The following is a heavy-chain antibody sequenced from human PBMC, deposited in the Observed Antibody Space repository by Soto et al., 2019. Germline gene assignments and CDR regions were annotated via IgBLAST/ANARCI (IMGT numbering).Heavy chain of an antibody. CDR3: ASSVEGHFDY. CDR2: ITSDTNTI. D-gene: IGHD6-19*01. Sequence: EVQLVESGGGLVQPGGSLRLTCVASGFRFNIYSMNWSRQAPGKGLEWSSYITSDTNTIKYADSVKGRFPISRDNVKNLVYLQMNSLRDEDTAVYFCASSVEGHFDYWGQGAVVTVSS. J-gene: IGHJ4*02. CDR1: GFRFNIYS. V-gene: IGHV3-48*02.